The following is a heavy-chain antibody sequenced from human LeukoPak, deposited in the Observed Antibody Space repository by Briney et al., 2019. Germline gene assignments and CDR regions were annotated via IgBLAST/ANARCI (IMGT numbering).Heavy chain of an antibody. Sequence: GGSVRLSCAASGFTFSSYSLNWVRQAPGKGLEWVSYISSGSTSTYYADSVKGRFTISRDNAKNSLYLQMNSLRVEDTAVYYCAREYDYVWGSPSDAFDIWGQGTMVTVSS. V-gene: IGHV3-48*01. CDR2: ISSGSTST. CDR3: AREYDYVWGSPSDAFDI. CDR1: GFTFSSYS. J-gene: IGHJ3*02. D-gene: IGHD3-16*01.